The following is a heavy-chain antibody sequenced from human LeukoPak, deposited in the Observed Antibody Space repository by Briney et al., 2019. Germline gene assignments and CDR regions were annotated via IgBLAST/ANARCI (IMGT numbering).Heavy chain of an antibody. CDR3: ARLYSYGPIYYYYYGMDV. CDR2: IYYSGST. J-gene: IGHJ6*02. CDR1: GGSISSYY. Sequence: SETLSLTCTVSGGSISSYYWSWIRQPPGKGLEWIGYIYYSGSTNYNPSLKSRVTISVDTSKNQFSLKLSSVTAADTAVYYCARLYSYGPIYYYYYGMDVWGQGTTVTVSS. V-gene: IGHV4-59*12. D-gene: IGHD5-18*01.